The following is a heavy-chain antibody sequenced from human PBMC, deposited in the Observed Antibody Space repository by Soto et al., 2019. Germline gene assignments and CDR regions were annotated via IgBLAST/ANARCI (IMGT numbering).Heavy chain of an antibody. D-gene: IGHD3-9*01. J-gene: IGHJ5*02. CDR1: GYTFTGYY. CDR3: ARDSSHLYDILTGHPGGWFDP. CDR2: INPNSGGT. V-gene: IGHV1-2*02. Sequence: ASVKFSCKASGYTFTGYYMHWVRQAPGQGLEWMGWINPNSGGTNYAQKFQGRVTTTRDTSISTAYMELSRLRSDDTAVYYCARDSSHLYDILTGHPGGWFDPWGQGTLVTVSS.